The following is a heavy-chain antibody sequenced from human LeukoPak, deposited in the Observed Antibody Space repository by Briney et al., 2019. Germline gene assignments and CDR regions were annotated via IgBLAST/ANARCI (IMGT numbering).Heavy chain of an antibody. D-gene: IGHD1-26*01. CDR2: IYYSGST. CDR3: ARLTYSWFDP. Sequence: SETLSLTCTVSGGSISSSSYYWGWIRQPPGKGLEWIGSIYYSGSTYYNPSLKSRVTISVDTSKNQFSLKLSSVTAADTAVYYCARLTYSWFDPWGQRTLVTVSS. CDR1: GGSISSSSYY. J-gene: IGHJ5*02. V-gene: IGHV4-39*07.